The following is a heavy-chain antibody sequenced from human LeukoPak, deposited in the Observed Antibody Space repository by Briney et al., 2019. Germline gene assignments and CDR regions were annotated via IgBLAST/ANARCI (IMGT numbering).Heavy chain of an antibody. Sequence: PGGSLRLSCAASGFTFSSYWMHWVRQAPGKGLVWVSRINSDGSSTSYADSVKGRFTISRDNAKNTLYLQMNSLRAEDTAVYYCARAAYYYDSSGYYSSIHYYFDYWGQGTLVTVSS. D-gene: IGHD3-22*01. CDR1: GFTFSSYW. CDR2: INSDGSST. J-gene: IGHJ4*02. CDR3: ARAAYYYDSSGYYSSIHYYFDY. V-gene: IGHV3-74*01.